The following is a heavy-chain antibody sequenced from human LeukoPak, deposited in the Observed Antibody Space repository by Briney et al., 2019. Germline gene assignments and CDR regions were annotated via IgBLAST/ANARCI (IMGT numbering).Heavy chain of an antibody. D-gene: IGHD2-2*01. V-gene: IGHV1-8*03. J-gene: IGHJ4*02. CDR3: ARVGCSSTSCLYYFDY. CDR2: MNPNSGNT. CDR1: GYTFTSYD. Sequence: WASVKVSCKASGYTFTSYDINWVRQATGQGLEWTGWMNPNSGNTGYAQKFQGRVTITRNTSISTAYMELSSLRSEDTAVYYCARVGCSSTSCLYYFDYWGQGTLVTVSS.